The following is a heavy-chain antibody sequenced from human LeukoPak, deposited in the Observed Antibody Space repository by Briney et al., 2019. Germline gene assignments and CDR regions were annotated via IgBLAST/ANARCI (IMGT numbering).Heavy chain of an antibody. V-gene: IGHV3-23*01. CDR3: AKESIGGLQPYYYYYYMDV. CDR1: GFTFSSYA. CDR2: ISGSGGST. J-gene: IGHJ6*03. Sequence: GGSLRLSCAASGFTFSSYAMSWVRQAPGKGLEWVSAISGSGGSTYYADSVKGRFTIPRDNSKNTLYLQMNSLRAEDAAVYYCAKESIGGLQPYYYYYYMDVWGKGTTVTVSS. D-gene: IGHD3-16*01.